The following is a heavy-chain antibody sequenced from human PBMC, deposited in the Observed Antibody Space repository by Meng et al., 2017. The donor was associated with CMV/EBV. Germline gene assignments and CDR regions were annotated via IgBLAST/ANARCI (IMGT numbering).Heavy chain of an antibody. CDR1: GFTFSSYA. Sequence: GGSLRLSCAASGFTFSSYAMHWVRQAPGKGLEWVAVISYDGSNKYYADSVKGRFTIPRDNSKNTLYLQMNSLRAEDTAVYYCARKNLEWLDAFDIWGQGTMVTVSS. D-gene: IGHD3-3*01. CDR2: ISYDGSNK. CDR3: ARKNLEWLDAFDI. J-gene: IGHJ3*02. V-gene: IGHV3-30-3*01.